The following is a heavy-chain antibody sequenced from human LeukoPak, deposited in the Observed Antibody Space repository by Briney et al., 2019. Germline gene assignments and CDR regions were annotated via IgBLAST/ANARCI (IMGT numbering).Heavy chain of an antibody. D-gene: IGHD3-10*01. CDR1: GFTVSSSY. V-gene: IGHV3-11*01. CDR3: ASSLWFGELEDY. J-gene: IGHJ4*02. Sequence: PGGSLRLSCAASGFTVSSSYMYWVRQAPGKGLEWVSYISSSGSTIYYADSVKGRFTISRDNAKNSLYLQMNSPRAEDTAVYYCASSLWFGELEDYWGQGTLVTVSS. CDR2: ISSSGSTI.